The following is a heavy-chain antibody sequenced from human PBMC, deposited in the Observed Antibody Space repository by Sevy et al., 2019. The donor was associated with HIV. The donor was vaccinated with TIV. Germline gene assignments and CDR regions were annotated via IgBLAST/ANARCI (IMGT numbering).Heavy chain of an antibody. CDR1: GFTFTYAW. D-gene: IGHD2-8*02. J-gene: IGHJ6*02. CDR3: STDPIIVLLVTDGMDV. V-gene: IGHV3-15*01. Sequence: GGSLRLSCAASGFTFTYAWMTWVRQAPGKGLEWLGRIKSRADGGTIDYAASVKGRFRISRDDSKNTLYLQMNSLKTEDTGVYYCSTDPIIVLLVTDGMDVWGQGTSVIVSS. CDR2: IKSRADGGTI.